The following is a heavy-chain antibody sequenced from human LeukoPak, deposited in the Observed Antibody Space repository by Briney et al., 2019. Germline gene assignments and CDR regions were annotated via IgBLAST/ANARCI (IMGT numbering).Heavy chain of an antibody. CDR2: INPNSGGT. J-gene: IGHJ4*02. CDR3: ARATVVNGDYVNFDY. CDR1: GDTFTGYY. D-gene: IGHD4-17*01. Sequence: GASVKVSCKASGDTFTGYYMHWVRQAPGQGLEWMGWINPNSGGTNYAQKFQGRVTMTRDTSISTAYMELSRLRSDDTAVYYCARATVVNGDYVNFDYWGQGTLVTVSS. V-gene: IGHV1-2*02.